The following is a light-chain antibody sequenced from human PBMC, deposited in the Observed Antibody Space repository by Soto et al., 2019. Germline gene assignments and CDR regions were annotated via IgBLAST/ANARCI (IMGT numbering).Light chain of an antibody. V-gene: IGLV1-40*01. CDR1: SSNIGAGHV. Sequence: QSVLTQPPSVSGAPGQRVTISCTGSSSNIGAGHVVHWYQQFPGRAPNLFIYGSSNRPSGVPDRFSGSKSGTSASLAITGLQAEDEADYYCQSYDNTLSASVFGGGTKLTVL. CDR3: QSYDNTLSASV. CDR2: GSS. J-gene: IGLJ2*01.